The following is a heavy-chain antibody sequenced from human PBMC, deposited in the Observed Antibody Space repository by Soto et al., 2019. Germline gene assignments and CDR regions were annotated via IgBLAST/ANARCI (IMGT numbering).Heavy chain of an antibody. CDR3: ARGGRPRYAYDI. J-gene: IGHJ3*02. CDR1: GYTFTSYD. V-gene: IGHV1-8*01. CDR2: MNPNSGNT. Sequence: SSVKVSCKASGYTFTSYDINWVRQATGQGLEWMGWMNPNSGNTGYAQKFQGRVTMTRNTSISTAYMELSSLRSEDTAVYYCARGGRPRYAYDICGQGTMVTISS. D-gene: IGHD3-16*01.